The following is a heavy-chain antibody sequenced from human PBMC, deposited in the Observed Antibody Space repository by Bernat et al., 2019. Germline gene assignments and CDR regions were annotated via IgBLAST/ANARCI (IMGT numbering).Heavy chain of an antibody. CDR2: IRSKANSYAT. J-gene: IGHJ4*02. Sequence: EVQLVESGGGLVQPGGSLKRSCAASGFTFSGSAMHWVRQASGKGLEWVGRIRSKANSYATAYAASVKGRFTISRDDSKNTAYLQMNRLKTEDTAVYYCTRVGYSYGYSPSTFDYWGQGTLVTVSS. V-gene: IGHV3-73*01. D-gene: IGHD5-18*01. CDR1: GFTFSGSA. CDR3: TRVGYSYGYSPSTFDY.